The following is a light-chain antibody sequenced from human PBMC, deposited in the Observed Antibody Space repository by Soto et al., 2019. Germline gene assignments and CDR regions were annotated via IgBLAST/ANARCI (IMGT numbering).Light chain of an antibody. Sequence: DILMTQSPLSLPVTPGQRASISCESIQSLLHITGETFLFWYLQKPGQSPQLLIYEVSTRVSGVPDRFSGSGSGTDFTLEISRVETDDVGIYYCMQSTQLPPTFGQGTRLEI. J-gene: IGKJ5*01. CDR3: MQSTQLPPT. V-gene: IGKV2D-29*02. CDR2: EVS. CDR1: QSLLHITGETF.